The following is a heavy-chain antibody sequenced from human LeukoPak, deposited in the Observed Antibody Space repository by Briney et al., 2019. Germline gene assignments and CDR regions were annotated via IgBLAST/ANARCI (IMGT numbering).Heavy chain of an antibody. V-gene: IGHV3-74*03. CDR2: IDSDGSRT. CDR3: AREGEYYDRSGDYYGMDV. Sequence: GGSLRLSCAASGFTFSSYWMHWVRQAPGKGLVWVSHIDSDGSRTTYADSVKGRFTISRDNAKNRLFLQMSSLRAEDTALYYCAREGEYYDRSGDYYGMDVWGQGTTVTVS. D-gene: IGHD3-22*01. J-gene: IGHJ6*02. CDR1: GFTFSSYW.